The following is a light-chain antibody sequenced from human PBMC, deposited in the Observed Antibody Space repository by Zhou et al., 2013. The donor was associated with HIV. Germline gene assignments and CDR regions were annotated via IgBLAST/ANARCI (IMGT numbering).Light chain of an antibody. J-gene: IGKJ4*01. CDR3: LQDYNYPPT. CDR2: AAS. Sequence: EIVMTQSPATLSVSPGERVTLSCRASQSVSSNFAWYQQKPGQAPRLLIYAASTRATDIPARFSGSGSGTDFTLTISSLQPEDFATYYCLQDYNYPPTFGGGTEGGDQT. V-gene: IGKV3-15*01. CDR1: QSVSSN.